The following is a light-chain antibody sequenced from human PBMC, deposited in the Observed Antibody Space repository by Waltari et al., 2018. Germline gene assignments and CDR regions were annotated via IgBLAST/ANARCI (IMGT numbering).Light chain of an antibody. Sequence: QSALTQPASVSGSPGQPITISCTGSSSDIGGYDSVSWYQQHPGKGPKLMIYDVAKRPSAASILFSGSKAGNTASLTISGLQAEDEADYYCSSYTSSSTLIFGGGTKVTVL. V-gene: IGLV2-14*03. CDR1: SSDIGGYDS. CDR2: DVA. CDR3: SSYTSSSTLI. J-gene: IGLJ2*01.